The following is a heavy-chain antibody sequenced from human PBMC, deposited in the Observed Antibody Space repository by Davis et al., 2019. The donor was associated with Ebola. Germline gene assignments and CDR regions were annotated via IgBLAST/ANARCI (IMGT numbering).Heavy chain of an antibody. D-gene: IGHD2-15*01. CDR1: GFTFSSYA. CDR3: AKAQYFGVVAALDY. CDR2: ISGSGGST. J-gene: IGHJ4*02. V-gene: IGHV3-23*01. Sequence: PGGSLRPSCAASGFTFSSYAMSWVRQAPGKGLEWVSAISGSGGSTYYADSVKGRFTISRDNSKNTLYLQMNSLRAEDTAVYYCAKAQYFGVVAALDYWGQGTLVTVSS.